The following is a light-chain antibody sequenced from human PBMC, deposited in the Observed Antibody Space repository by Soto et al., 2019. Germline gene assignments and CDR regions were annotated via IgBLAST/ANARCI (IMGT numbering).Light chain of an antibody. J-gene: IGKJ4*01. Sequence: EIVMTQSPATLSVSPGERATLSCRASQSVSGSFLTWYQQKPGQAPRLLIYGASSRATGIPDRFSGSGSGTDFTLTISRLEPEDFAVYYCQQYGSSRLTFGGGTKVDIK. CDR1: QSVSGSF. CDR2: GAS. CDR3: QQYGSSRLT. V-gene: IGKV3-20*01.